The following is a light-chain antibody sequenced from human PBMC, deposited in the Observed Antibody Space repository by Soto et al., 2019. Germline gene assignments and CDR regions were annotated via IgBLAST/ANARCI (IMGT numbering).Light chain of an antibody. J-gene: IGLJ3*02. CDR2: TNN. CDR3: AAWDDSRNALV. Sequence: QSVLTQPPSSSGTPGQRVTISCSGASSNIGSNAVNWYQQLPGTAPQLLIYTNNQRPSGVPDRFSGSKSGTSASLAITGLKSEDEADYHCAAWDDSRNALVFGGGTKLTVL. CDR1: SSNIGSNA. V-gene: IGLV1-44*01.